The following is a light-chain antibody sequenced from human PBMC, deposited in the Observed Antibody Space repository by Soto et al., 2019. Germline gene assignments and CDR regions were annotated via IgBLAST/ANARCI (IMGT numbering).Light chain of an antibody. CDR2: DAS. J-gene: IGKJ1*01. CDR1: QSISSW. Sequence: DIQMTQSPSTLSASVGDRVTITCRASQSISSWLAWYQQKPGKAPKLLIYDASSLESGVPSRFSGSGSGTEFTLTISSLQPDDFGSYYCQQYNSYRWTFGQGTKVDIK. CDR3: QQYNSYRWT. V-gene: IGKV1-5*01.